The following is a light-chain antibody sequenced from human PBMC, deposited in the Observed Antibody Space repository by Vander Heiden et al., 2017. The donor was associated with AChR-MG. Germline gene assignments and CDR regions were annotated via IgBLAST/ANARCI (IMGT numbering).Light chain of an antibody. Sequence: DIQMTQSPSSLSASVGDRVTITCQASQDISNYLNWYQQNPGKAPKLLIYDASNLETGVPSRFSGSGSGTDFTFTISSLQPEDIATYYCQQDENLPLTFGGRTKVEIK. J-gene: IGKJ4*01. CDR3: QQDENLPLT. CDR2: DAS. V-gene: IGKV1-33*01. CDR1: QDISNY.